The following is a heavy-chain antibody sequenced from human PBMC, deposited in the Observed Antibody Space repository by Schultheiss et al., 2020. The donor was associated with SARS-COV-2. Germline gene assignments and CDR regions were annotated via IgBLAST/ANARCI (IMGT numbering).Heavy chain of an antibody. CDR1: GFTFGDYA. D-gene: IGHD4-23*01. Sequence: GGSLRLSCTASGFTFGDYAMSWVRQAPGKGLEWVSAISGSGGSTYYADSVKGRFTISRDNSKNTLYLQMNSLRAEDTAVYYCAKVLATVVQPDNWFDPWGQGTLVTVSS. CDR2: ISGSGGST. J-gene: IGHJ5*02. V-gene: IGHV3-23*01. CDR3: AKVLATVVQPDNWFDP.